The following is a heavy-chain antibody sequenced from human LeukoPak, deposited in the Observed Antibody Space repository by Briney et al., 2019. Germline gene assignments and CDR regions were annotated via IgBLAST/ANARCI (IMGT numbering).Heavy chain of an antibody. Sequence: ASVKVSCKASGYTFTGYYMHWVRQAPGQGLEWMGWINPNRGGTNYAQKFQGRVTMTRDTSISTAYMELIRLRSDDMAVYSCARVPGYSGYDYWGQGTMVTVSS. J-gene: IGHJ4*02. D-gene: IGHD5-12*01. CDR1: GYTFTGYY. V-gene: IGHV1-2*02. CDR3: ARVPGYSGYDY. CDR2: INPNRGGT.